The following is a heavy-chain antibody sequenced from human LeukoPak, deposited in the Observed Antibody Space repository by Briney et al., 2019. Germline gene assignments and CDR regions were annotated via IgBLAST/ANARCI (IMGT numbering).Heavy chain of an antibody. D-gene: IGHD6-13*01. J-gene: IGHJ5*02. V-gene: IGHV3-21*01. CDR3: ARDSGYSSSWYVEDWFDP. Sequence: GGSLRLSCAASGFTFSSYSMNWVRKAPGKGLEWVSSISSSSSYIYYADSVKGRFTISRDNAKNSLYLQMNSLRAEDTAVYYCARDSGYSSSWYVEDWFDPWGQGTLVTVSS. CDR1: GFTFSSYS. CDR2: ISSSSSYI.